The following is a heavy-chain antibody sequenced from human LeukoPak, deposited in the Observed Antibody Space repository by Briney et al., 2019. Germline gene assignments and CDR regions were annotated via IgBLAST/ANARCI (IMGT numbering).Heavy chain of an antibody. CDR1: GGSISSSSYY. J-gene: IGHJ3*02. CDR2: IYYSGST. Sequence: SETLSLTCTVSGGSISSSSYYWGWIRQPPGKGLEWIGSIYYSGSTYYNPSLKSRVTISVDTSKNQFSLKLSSVTAADTAVYYCAREGPQDIVVVPAADAFDIWGQGTMVTVSS. V-gene: IGHV4-39*07. D-gene: IGHD2-2*01. CDR3: AREGPQDIVVVPAADAFDI.